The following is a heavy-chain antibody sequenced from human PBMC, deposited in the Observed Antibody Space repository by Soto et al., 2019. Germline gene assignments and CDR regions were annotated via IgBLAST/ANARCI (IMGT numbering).Heavy chain of an antibody. V-gene: IGHV3-11*01. Sequence: GGSLRLSCAASGFSFSDNYMNWVRQAPGKGLEWVSFISSNSGTTKYYVDSVKGRFTISRDNAKNSLYLQMNSLRAEDTAVYYCAITKREVIAAAVTDRYGMDVWGQGTTVTVSS. CDR1: GFSFSDNY. CDR3: AITKREVIAAAVTDRYGMDV. CDR2: ISSNSGTTK. D-gene: IGHD6-13*01. J-gene: IGHJ6*02.